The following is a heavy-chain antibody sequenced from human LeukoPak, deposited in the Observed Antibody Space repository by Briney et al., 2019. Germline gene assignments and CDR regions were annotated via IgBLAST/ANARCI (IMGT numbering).Heavy chain of an antibody. J-gene: IGHJ4*02. CDR1: GFTFRKHY. CDR2: IGASGSTR. V-gene: IGHV3-11*01. D-gene: IGHD6-19*01. CDR3: AKIYIAVADSSRFDY. Sequence: PGGSLRLSCAASGFTFRKHYMSWIRQPPGRGPELVAYIGASGSTRYYRDSVNGRFTVSRDNAKDSLHLQMNSLRPEDTAVYYCAKIYIAVADSSRFDYWGQGILVTVSS.